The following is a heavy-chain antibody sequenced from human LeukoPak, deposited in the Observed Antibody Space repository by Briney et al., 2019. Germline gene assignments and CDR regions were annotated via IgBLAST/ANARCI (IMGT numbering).Heavy chain of an antibody. CDR3: ARDHMYYDFWSGYTLPDYGMDV. CDR2: IKPSGGRT. J-gene: IGHJ6*02. Sequence: ASGKVSCKASEYTSTTYYMHWVRQPPEQGNEWIGIIKPSGGRTSHAQKLQGRVTMTRKTSTSTVYMELSSMISEDTAVYYCARDHMYYDFWSGYTLPDYGMDVWGQGTTVTVSS. V-gene: IGHV1-46*01. CDR1: EYTSTTYY. D-gene: IGHD3-3*01.